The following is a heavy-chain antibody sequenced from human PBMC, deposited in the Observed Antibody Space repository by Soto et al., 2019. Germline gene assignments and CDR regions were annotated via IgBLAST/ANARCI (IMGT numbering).Heavy chain of an antibody. CDR2: ISGSGGST. V-gene: IGHV3-23*01. CDR3: AKAGSGWYAHNDY. J-gene: IGHJ4*02. D-gene: IGHD6-19*01. CDR1: GFTFSSYA. Sequence: EVQLLESGGGLVQPGGSLRLSCAASGFTFSSYAMSWVRQAPGKGLEWVSAISGSGGSTYYADSVKGRFTISRDNSKNTLDLQMNSLRAEDTAVYYCAKAGSGWYAHNDYWGQGTLVTVSS.